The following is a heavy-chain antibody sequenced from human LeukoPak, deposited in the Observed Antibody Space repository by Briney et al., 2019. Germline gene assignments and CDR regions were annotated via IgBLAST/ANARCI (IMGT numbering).Heavy chain of an antibody. CDR2: IYPGDSDT. D-gene: IGHD2-2*01. J-gene: IGHJ5*02. CDR1: GYSFTSYW. V-gene: IGHV5-51*01. Sequence: GESLKISCKGSGYSFTSYWITWVRQMPGKGLEWMGIIYPGDSDTRYSPSFQGQVTIAADKSASTAYLQWSSLKASDTAMYYCARTHSSSTPWFDPWGQGTLVTVSS. CDR3: ARTHSSSTPWFDP.